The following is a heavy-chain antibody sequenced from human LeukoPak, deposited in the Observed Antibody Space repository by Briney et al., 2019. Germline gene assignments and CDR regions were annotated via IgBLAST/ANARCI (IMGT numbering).Heavy chain of an antibody. CDR3: ARDQYRGGATPDY. CDR2: ISSSSSYI. V-gene: IGHV3-21*01. J-gene: IGHJ4*02. CDR1: GFTFSSYS. D-gene: IGHD1-26*01. Sequence: GGSLRLSCAASGFTFSSYSMNWVRQAPGKGLEWVSSISSSSSYIYYADSVKGRFTISRDNDKNSLYLQMNSLRAEDTAVYYCARDQYRGGATPDYWGQGTLVTVSS.